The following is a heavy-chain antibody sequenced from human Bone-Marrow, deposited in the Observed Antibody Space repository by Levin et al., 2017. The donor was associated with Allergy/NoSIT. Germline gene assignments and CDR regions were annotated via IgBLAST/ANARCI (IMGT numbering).Heavy chain of an antibody. CDR2: ISRDGASK. V-gene: IGHV3-30-3*01. CDR3: ARGGAEQQLNIRNDAFDI. D-gene: IGHD6-13*01. J-gene: IGHJ3*02. Sequence: QAGGSLRLSCAASGFIFSTYTIHWVRQTPDRGLEWLAVISRDGASKYYAASVKARFTMSRDNSKNTLYLQMDSLRAEDTAVYYCARGGAEQQLNIRNDAFDIWGQGTLVTVSS. CDR1: GFIFSTYT.